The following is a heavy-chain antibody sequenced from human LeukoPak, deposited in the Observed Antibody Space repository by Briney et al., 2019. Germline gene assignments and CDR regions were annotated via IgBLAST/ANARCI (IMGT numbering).Heavy chain of an antibody. CDR1: GFTFSSYA. D-gene: IGHD3-16*01. J-gene: IGHJ3*02. CDR3: AKDPVMTLDAFDI. V-gene: IGHV3-23*01. Sequence: PGGSLRLSCAASGFTFSSYAMSWVRQAPGEGLEWVSAISGSGGSTYYADSVKGRFTISRDNSKNTLYLQMNSLRAEDTAVYYCAKDPVMTLDAFDIWGQGTMVTVSS. CDR2: ISGSGGST.